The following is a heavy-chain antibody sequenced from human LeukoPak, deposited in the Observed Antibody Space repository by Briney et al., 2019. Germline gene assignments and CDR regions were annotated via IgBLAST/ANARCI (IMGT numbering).Heavy chain of an antibody. J-gene: IGHJ4*02. CDR3: ARAHRDYYDSSGYSDFDY. V-gene: IGHV1-69*05. Sequence: SVKVSCKDSGGTFSSYAISWVRQAPGQGLEWMGRIIPIFGTANYAQKFQGRVTITTDESTSTAYMELSSLRSEDTAVYYCARAHRDYYDSSGYSDFDYWGQGTLVTVSS. D-gene: IGHD3-22*01. CDR2: IIPIFGTA. CDR1: GGTFSSYA.